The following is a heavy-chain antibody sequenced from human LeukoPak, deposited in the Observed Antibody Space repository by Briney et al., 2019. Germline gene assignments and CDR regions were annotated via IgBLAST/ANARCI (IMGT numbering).Heavy chain of an antibody. CDR2: ISSSSSYI. CDR3: ARDPRVGATASFDY. D-gene: IGHD1-26*01. Sequence: MSGGSLRLSCAASGFTFSSYSMNWVRQAPGKGLEWVSSISSSSSYIYYADSVKGRFTISRDNAKDSLYLQMNSLRAEDTAVYYCARDPRVGATASFDYWGQGTLVTVSS. V-gene: IGHV3-21*01. CDR1: GFTFSSYS. J-gene: IGHJ4*02.